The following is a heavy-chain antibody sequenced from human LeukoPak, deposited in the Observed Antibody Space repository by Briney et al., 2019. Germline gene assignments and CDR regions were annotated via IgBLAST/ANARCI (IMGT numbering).Heavy chain of an antibody. Sequence: SETLSLTCSVSGGSISSYYWSWIRQPAGKGLEWIGRINTSGSTNYNPSLKSRVTMSVDTSKNQFSLKLSSVTAADTAVYYCARGKAVAGRDYWGQGTLVTVSS. J-gene: IGHJ4*02. CDR3: ARGKAVAGRDY. CDR1: GGSISSYY. V-gene: IGHV4-4*07. CDR2: INTSGST. D-gene: IGHD6-19*01.